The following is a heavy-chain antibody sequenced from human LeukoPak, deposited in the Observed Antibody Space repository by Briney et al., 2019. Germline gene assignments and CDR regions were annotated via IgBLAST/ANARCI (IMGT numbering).Heavy chain of an antibody. V-gene: IGHV1-2*02. CDR2: TNPNSGGT. D-gene: IGHD1-26*01. CDR3: ARECSGTYCGED. J-gene: IGHJ4*02. CDR1: GFTFTVYY. Sequence: ASVKVSCKASGFTFTVYYMHWVRQAPGQGLERMGWTNPNSGGTKYAQNFEGRVTMTRDTSITTAYMELSSLRSDDTAIYYCARECSGTYCGEDWGQGTLVTVSS.